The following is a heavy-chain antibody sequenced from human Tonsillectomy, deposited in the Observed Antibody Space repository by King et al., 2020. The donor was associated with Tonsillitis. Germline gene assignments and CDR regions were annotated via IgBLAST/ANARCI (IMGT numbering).Heavy chain of an antibody. V-gene: IGHV1-24*01. CDR2: FDPEDGET. D-gene: IGHD3-10*01. CDR1: GYTLTELS. Sequence: QLVQSGAEVKKPGASVKVSCKVSGYTLTELSMHWVRQAPGKGVEWMWGFDPEDGETIYSQKFQGRVTMTEDTPTDTAYMELSSLRPEDTAVYYCETVPHPLVGELLIDIWGQGTMVTVSS. CDR3: ETVPHPLVGELLIDI. J-gene: IGHJ3*02.